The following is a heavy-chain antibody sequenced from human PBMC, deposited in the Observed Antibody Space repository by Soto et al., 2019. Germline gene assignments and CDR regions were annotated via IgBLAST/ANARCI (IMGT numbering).Heavy chain of an antibody. CDR3: ASQPTGGFGELLPYGMDV. D-gene: IGHD3-10*01. CDR1: GYTLTELS. CDR2: FDPEDGET. J-gene: IGHJ6*02. V-gene: IGHV1-24*01. Sequence: GASVKVSCKVSGYTLTELSMHWVRQAPGKGLEWMGGFDPEDGETIYAQKFQGRVTMTEDTSTDTAYMELSSLRSEDTAVYYCASQPTGGFGELLPYGMDVWGQGTMVTVSS.